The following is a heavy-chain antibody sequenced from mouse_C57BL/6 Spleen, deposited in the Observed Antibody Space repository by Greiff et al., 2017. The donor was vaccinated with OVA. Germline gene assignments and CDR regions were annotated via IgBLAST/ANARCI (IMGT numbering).Heavy chain of an antibody. Sequence: VKVVESGPGLVAPSQSLSITCTVSGFSLTSYGVSWVRQPPGKGLEWLGVIWGDGSTNYHSALISRLSISKDNSKSQVFLKLNSLQTDDTATYYCAKQGWLLPLWYFDVWGTGTTVTVSS. D-gene: IGHD2-3*01. CDR3: AKQGWLLPLWYFDV. J-gene: IGHJ1*03. CDR1: GFSLTSYG. CDR2: IWGDGST. V-gene: IGHV2-3*01.